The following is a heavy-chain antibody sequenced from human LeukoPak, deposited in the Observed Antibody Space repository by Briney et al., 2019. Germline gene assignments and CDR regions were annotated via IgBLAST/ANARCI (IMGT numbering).Heavy chain of an antibody. CDR3: TRHTSLSGYYRDY. CDR2: IRSKANSYAT. V-gene: IGHV3-73*01. Sequence: GGSLRLSCAASGFTFSGSAMHWVRQASGKGLEWVGRIRSKANSYATAYAASVKGRFTISRDDSKNTAYLQMNSLKTEDTAVYYCTRHTSLSGYYRDYWGQGTLVTVSS. D-gene: IGHD3-22*01. CDR1: GFTFSGSA. J-gene: IGHJ4*02.